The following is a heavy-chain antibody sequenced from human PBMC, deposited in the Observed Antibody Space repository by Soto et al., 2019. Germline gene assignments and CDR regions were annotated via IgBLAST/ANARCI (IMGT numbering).Heavy chain of an antibody. Sequence: QLVQSGAELKRPGSSVKVSCKASGGDFLSYTISWVRQVPGQGPEWMGTIIPILDVAKNAQKFQGRVAITADKATSTVYMELRSLRSDDTAVYYCAQMWFGELWHGMDVWGQGTTITVSS. J-gene: IGHJ6*02. CDR1: GGDFLSYT. CDR2: IIPILDVA. CDR3: AQMWFGELWHGMDV. V-gene: IGHV1-69*02. D-gene: IGHD3-10*01.